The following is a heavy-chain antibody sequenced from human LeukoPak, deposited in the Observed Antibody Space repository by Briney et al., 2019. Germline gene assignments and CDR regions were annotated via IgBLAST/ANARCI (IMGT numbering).Heavy chain of an antibody. CDR2: ISSGSSAI. V-gene: IGHV3-21*01. CDR1: GFTFTTYS. Sequence: GGSLRLSCEASGFTFTTYSMTWVRQAPGKGLEWVSIISSGSSAIFSADALKGRFTISRDDAKNLLYLDMNSLRAEDTAVYYCARADVLLWFGESAAGAFDIWGQGTMVTVSS. J-gene: IGHJ3*02. D-gene: IGHD3-10*01. CDR3: ARADVLLWFGESAAGAFDI.